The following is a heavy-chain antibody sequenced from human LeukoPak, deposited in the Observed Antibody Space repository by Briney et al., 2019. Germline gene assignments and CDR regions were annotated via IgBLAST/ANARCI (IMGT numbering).Heavy chain of an antibody. CDR2: ISGSGGNT. CDR1: GFTFSSFA. D-gene: IGHD2-21*01. V-gene: IGHV3-23*01. CDR3: AKDRSGGEADDY. J-gene: IGHJ4*02. Sequence: GGSLRLSCAASGFTFSSFAMSWVRQAPGKGLQWVSTISGSGGNTYYADSVKGRFTISRDNSKNTLYLQMNSLRAEDTAVYYCAKDRSGGEADDYWGQGTLVTVSS.